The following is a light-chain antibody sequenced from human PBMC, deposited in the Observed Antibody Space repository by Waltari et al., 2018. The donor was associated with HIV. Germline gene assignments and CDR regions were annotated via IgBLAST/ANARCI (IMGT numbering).Light chain of an antibody. J-gene: IGKJ3*01. CDR1: QSVSSSY. V-gene: IGKV3-20*01. CDR3: QQYGSSHT. Sequence: EIVLTQSPGPLSSSPGERATLSCRASQSVSSSYLAWYQQKPGQAPRLLIYGASSRATGIPDRFSGSGSGTDFTLTISRLEPEDFAVYYCQQYGSSHTFGPGTKVDIK. CDR2: GAS.